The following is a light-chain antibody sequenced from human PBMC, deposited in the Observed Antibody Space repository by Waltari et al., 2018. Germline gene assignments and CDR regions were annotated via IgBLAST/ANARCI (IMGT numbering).Light chain of an antibody. CDR1: SNDVGKYNL. Sequence: QSALTQPASVSGSPGQSITISCIGTSNDVGKYNLVSWYQQHPGKVPKLIIYEVTKRPSGISNRVSGYKSGRTASLTISGLQAEDEADYYCCSYGGSFDPYLVFGGGTKLTVL. CDR2: EVT. V-gene: IGLV2-23*02. J-gene: IGLJ2*01. CDR3: CSYGGSFDPYLV.